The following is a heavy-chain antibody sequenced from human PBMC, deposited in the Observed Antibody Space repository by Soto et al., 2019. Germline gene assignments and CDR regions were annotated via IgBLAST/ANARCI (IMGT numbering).Heavy chain of an antibody. CDR3: AKDQTYYDFWSGYYLGTHMDV. CDR1: GFTFSSYA. V-gene: IGHV3-23*01. J-gene: IGHJ6*03. Sequence: SGGSLRLSCAASGFTFSSYAMSWVRQAPGKGLEWVSAISGSGGSTYYADSVKGRFTISRDNSKNTLYLQMNSLRAEDTAVYYCAKDQTYYDFWSGYYLGTHMDVWGEGTTVTVSS. D-gene: IGHD3-3*01. CDR2: ISGSGGST.